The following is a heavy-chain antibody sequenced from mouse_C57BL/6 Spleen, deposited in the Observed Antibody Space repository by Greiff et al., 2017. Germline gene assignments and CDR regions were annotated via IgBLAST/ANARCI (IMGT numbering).Heavy chain of an antibody. CDR1: GFTFSDYG. V-gene: IGHV5-17*01. Sequence: EVMLVASGGGLVKPGGSLKLSCAASGFTFSDYGMHWVRQAPEKGLEWVAYISSGSSTIYYADTVKGRFTISRDNAKNTLFLQMTSLRSEDTAMYYCARSHYYGSRYYAMDYWGQGTSVTVSS. D-gene: IGHD1-1*01. J-gene: IGHJ4*01. CDR3: ARSHYYGSRYYAMDY. CDR2: ISSGSSTI.